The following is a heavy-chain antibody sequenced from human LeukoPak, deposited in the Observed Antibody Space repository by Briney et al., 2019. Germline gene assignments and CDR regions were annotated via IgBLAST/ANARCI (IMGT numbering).Heavy chain of an antibody. Sequence: ASVKVSCKPSAGTFGNYAISWVRQAPGQGLEWMGGIIPIFGTANYAQKFQGRVTITADESTSTAYMELSSLRSEDTAVYYCARGGHSGNSDYWGQGTLVTVSS. CDR1: AGTFGNYA. V-gene: IGHV1-69*13. D-gene: IGHD4-23*01. J-gene: IGHJ4*02. CDR2: IIPIFGTA. CDR3: ARGGHSGNSDY.